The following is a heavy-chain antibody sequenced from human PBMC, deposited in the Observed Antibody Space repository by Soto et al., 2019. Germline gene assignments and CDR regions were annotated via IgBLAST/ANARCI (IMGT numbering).Heavy chain of an antibody. CDR2: IKSKPDGGAT. V-gene: IGHV3-15*01. CDR1: VFTFSYSY. J-gene: IGHJ4*02. Sequence: PWGSLRLSCAASVFTFSYSYMSWIRQAPVKGLEWVGRIKSKPDGGATDYAAPVKGRFTISRDDSKNTLYLQLNSLKTEDTAVYYCTTESPYGDFLFDFWGQGTPVTVSS. D-gene: IGHD4-17*01. CDR3: TTESPYGDFLFDF.